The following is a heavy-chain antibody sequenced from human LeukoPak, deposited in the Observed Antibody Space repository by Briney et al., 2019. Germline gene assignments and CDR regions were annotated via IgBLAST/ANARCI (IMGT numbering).Heavy chain of an antibody. V-gene: IGHV1-2*02. Sequence: VSVKVSCKASGYTFTGYYMHWVRQAPGQGLEWMGWINPNSGGTNYAQKFQGRVTMTRDTSISTAYMELSRLRSDDTAVYYCARGFLVFGEPYRFFDYWGQGTLVTVSS. CDR3: ARGFLVFGEPYRFFDY. CDR2: INPNSGGT. D-gene: IGHD3-10*02. J-gene: IGHJ4*02. CDR1: GYTFTGYY.